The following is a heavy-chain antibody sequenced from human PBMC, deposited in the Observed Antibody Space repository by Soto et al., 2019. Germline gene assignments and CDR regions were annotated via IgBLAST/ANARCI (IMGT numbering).Heavy chain of an antibody. CDR1: GFTFSSYW. CDR3: ARTPYNWNSRSHVVY. V-gene: IGHV3-7*01. D-gene: IGHD1-7*01. J-gene: IGHJ4*02. Sequence: GGSLRLSCAASGFTFSSYWMSWVRQAPGKGLEWVANIKQDGSEKYYVDSVKGRFTISRDNAKNSLYLQMNSLRAEDTAVYYCARTPYNWNSRSHVVYWGQGTLVTVSS. CDR2: IKQDGSEK.